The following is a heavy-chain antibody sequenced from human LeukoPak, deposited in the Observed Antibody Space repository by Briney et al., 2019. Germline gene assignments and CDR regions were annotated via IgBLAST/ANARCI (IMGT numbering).Heavy chain of an antibody. V-gene: IGHV3-23*01. J-gene: IGHJ4*02. D-gene: IGHD3-3*01. CDR2: ISNNGGYT. Sequence: PGGSLRLSCAASGFTFSSSAMSWVRQAPGKGLEWVSAISNNGGYTYYADSVQGRFTISRDIAKNTLYLQMNSLRAEDTGVYYCAKDHYWSIDYWGRGTLVTVSS. CDR3: AKDHYWSIDY. CDR1: GFTFSSSA.